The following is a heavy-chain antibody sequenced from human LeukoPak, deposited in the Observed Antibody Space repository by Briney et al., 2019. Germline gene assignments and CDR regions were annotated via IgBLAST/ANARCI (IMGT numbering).Heavy chain of an antibody. J-gene: IGHJ4*02. D-gene: IGHD1-14*01. CDR3: ATETNGRHYDY. CDR2: ISGSGGST. CDR1: GFTFSSYA. Sequence: GGSLRLSCAASGFTFSSYAMSWVRQAPGKGLEWVSAISGSGGSTYHADSIKGRFTISRDNANNFLYLQMNSLRAEDTAVYYCATETNGRHYDYWGQGTLLTVSS. V-gene: IGHV3-23*01.